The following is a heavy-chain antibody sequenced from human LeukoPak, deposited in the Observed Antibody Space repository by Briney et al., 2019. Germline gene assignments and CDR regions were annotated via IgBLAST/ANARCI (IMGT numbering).Heavy chain of an antibody. CDR2: ISAYNGNT. J-gene: IGHJ5*02. V-gene: IGHV1-18*01. CDR3: ARDRSSGWFYNWFDP. CDR1: GYTFTSYG. D-gene: IGHD6-19*01. Sequence: ASVKVSCKASGYTFTSYGISWVRQAPGQGLEWTGWISAYNGNTNYAQMLQGRVTMTTDTSTSTAYMELMSLRSADTAVYYCARDRSSGWFYNWFDPWGQGTLVTVSS.